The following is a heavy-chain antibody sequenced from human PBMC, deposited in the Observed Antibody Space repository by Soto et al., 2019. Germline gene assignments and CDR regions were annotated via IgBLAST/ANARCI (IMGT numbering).Heavy chain of an antibody. CDR1: GFTFSSYA. D-gene: IGHD4-17*01. V-gene: IGHV3-23*01. CDR2: ISGSGGCT. J-gene: IGHJ4*02. CDR3: AKDYGEYAVDY. Sequence: EVQLLESGGGLVQPGGPLRLSCEASGFTFSSYAMSWVRQAPGKGLEWVSSISGSGGCTYYADSVKGRFTISRDNSKNTLYLQRNTLRAEDTALYYCAKDYGEYAVDYWGQGSLVTVSS.